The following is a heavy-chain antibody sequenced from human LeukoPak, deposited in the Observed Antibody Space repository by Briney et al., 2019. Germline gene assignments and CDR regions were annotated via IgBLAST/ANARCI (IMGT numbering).Heavy chain of an antibody. CDR3: ALSLYSSPRTIDY. V-gene: IGHV1-8*03. Sequence: GASVKVSCKASGYTFTSYDINWVRQATGQWLEWMGWMNPNSGNTGYAQKFQGRVTITRNTSISTAYMELSSLRSEDTAVYYCALSLYSSPRTIDYWGQGTLVTVSS. CDR1: GYTFTSYD. CDR2: MNPNSGNT. J-gene: IGHJ4*02. D-gene: IGHD6-13*01.